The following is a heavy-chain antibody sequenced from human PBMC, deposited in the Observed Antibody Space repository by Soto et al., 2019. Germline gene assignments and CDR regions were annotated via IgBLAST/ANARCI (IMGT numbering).Heavy chain of an antibody. CDR1: GYAFTSYS. CDR2: INTYNGVT. CDR3: ARGRDNCSGGSCLYY. J-gene: IGHJ4*02. D-gene: IGHD2-15*01. V-gene: IGHV1-18*01. Sequence: ASVKVSCKPSGYAFTSYSVTWVRQAPGQGLEWMGWINTYNGVTNYAQNLQGRVTITPDTSTSTVYVELRSLRSDDTAVYYCARGRDNCSGGSCLYYWGQGTLVTVSS.